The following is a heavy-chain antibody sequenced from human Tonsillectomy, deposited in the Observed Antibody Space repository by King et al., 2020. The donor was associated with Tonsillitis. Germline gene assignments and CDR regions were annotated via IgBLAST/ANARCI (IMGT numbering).Heavy chain of an antibody. CDR3: ARSGYSGGYQDF. Sequence: VQLQESGPGLVKPSQTLSLTCTVSGASISGGSYYWSWIRQPAGKGLEWIGRIYTTGNTNYNPSLKSRVTMSVDTSKNQFSLMLNSVTAADTAVYYCARSGYSGGYQDFWGQGTLVTVSS. V-gene: IGHV4-61*02. CDR2: IYTTGNT. CDR1: GASISGGSYY. J-gene: IGHJ4*02. D-gene: IGHD6-19*01.